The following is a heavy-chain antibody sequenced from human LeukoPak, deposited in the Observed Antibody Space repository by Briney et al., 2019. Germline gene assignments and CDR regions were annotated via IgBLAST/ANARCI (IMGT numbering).Heavy chain of an antibody. V-gene: IGHV3-21*01. Sequence: PGGSLRLSCTASGFSASPAYMTWVRQAPGKGLEWVSSISSSSSYIYYADSVKGRFTISRDNAKNSLYLQMNSLRAEDTAVYYCARLSARGINYYFDYWGQGTLVTVSS. CDR1: GFSASPAY. CDR3: ARLSARGINYYFDY. J-gene: IGHJ4*02. CDR2: ISSSSSYI. D-gene: IGHD3-16*01.